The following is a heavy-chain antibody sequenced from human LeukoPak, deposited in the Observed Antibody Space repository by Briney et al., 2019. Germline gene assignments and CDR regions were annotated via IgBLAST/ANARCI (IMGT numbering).Heavy chain of an antibody. Sequence: PGGSLRLSCAASGFTFSSYDMSWVRQAPGKGLEWVSAISGSGGSTYYADSVKGRFTISRDNAKNSLYLQMNSLRAEDTAVYYCARDLIYYGPGSYYNGRLVSWGQGTLVTVSS. CDR2: ISGSGGST. J-gene: IGHJ4*02. CDR3: ARDLIYYGPGSYYNGRLVS. D-gene: IGHD3-10*01. V-gene: IGHV3-23*01. CDR1: GFTFSSYD.